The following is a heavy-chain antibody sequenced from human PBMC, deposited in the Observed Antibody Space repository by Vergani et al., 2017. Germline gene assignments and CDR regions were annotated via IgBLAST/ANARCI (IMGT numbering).Heavy chain of an antibody. V-gene: IGHV3-74*02. D-gene: IGHD3-3*01. Sequence: EVQLVESGGGLVKPGGSLRLSCAASGFTFSSYWMHWVRQAPGKGLVWVSRINSDGSSTSYADSVKGRFTISRDNAKNTLYLQMNSLRAEDTAVYYCASGGYYDFWSGYTAVDYWGQGTLVTVSS. CDR3: ASGGYYDFWSGYTAVDY. J-gene: IGHJ4*02. CDR2: INSDGSST. CDR1: GFTFSSYW.